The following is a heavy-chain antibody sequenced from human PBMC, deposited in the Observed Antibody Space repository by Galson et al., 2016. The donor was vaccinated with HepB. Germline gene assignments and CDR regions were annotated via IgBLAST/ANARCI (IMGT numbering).Heavy chain of an antibody. CDR2: ISSGGGNT. CDR3: ARDSYCDGDCYVGAFDI. Sequence: SLRLSCAASGFSFSNYNMNWIRQAPGKGLEWVSYISSGGGNTYYADSVKGRFTISRDNAKNSLSLQMNSLRDEDTALYYCARDSYCDGDCYVGAFDIWGQGTPVTVSS. V-gene: IGHV3-11*01. J-gene: IGHJ3*02. CDR1: GFSFSNYN. D-gene: IGHD2-21*02.